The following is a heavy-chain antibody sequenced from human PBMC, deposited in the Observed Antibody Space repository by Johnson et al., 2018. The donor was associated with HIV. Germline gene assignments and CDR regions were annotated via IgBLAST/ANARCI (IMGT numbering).Heavy chain of an antibody. V-gene: IGHV3-30-3*01. CDR2: ISYDGSNK. CDR1: GFTFSSYA. D-gene: IGHD6-13*01. J-gene: IGHJ3*02. CDR3: ASPLEAAAGPMDAFDI. Sequence: QVLLVESGGVVVQPGRSLRLSCAASGFTFSSYAMHWVRQAPGKGLEWVAVISYDGSNKYYADSVKGRFTISRDNSKNTLYLQMNSLIAEDTAVYYCASPLEAAAGPMDAFDIWGQGTMVTVSS.